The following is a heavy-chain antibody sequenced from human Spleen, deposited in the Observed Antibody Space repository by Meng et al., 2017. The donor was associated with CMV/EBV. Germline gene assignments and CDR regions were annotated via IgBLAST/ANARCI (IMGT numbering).Heavy chain of an antibody. J-gene: IGHJ4*02. D-gene: IGHD3-3*01. V-gene: IGHV3-21*01. CDR3: ASWDFWSGYRTY. CDR2: ISSSSSYI. CDR1: GFTFSSYS. Sequence: GESLKISCAASGFTFSSYSMNWVRQAPGKGLEWVSSISSSSSYIYYADSVKGRFTISRDNAKNSLYLQMNSLRAEDTAVYYCASWDFWSGYRTYWGQGTLVTVSS.